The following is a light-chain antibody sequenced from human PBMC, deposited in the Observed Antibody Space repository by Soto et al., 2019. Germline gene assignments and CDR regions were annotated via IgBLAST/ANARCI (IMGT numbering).Light chain of an antibody. J-gene: IGKJ3*01. CDR3: RQYNNWPSFT. CDR2: GAS. Sequence: EIVMTQSPAALSVSPGERATLSCRASQSVSSNLAWYQQKPGQARRLLIYGASTRATGIPVRFSGSGSGTEFTLTISSLQSEDFAVYYCRQYNNWPSFTFGPGTKVDIK. CDR1: QSVSSN. V-gene: IGKV3-15*01.